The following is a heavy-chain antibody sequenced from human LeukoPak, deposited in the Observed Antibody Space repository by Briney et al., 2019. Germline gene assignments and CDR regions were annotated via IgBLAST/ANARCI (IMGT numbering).Heavy chain of an antibody. D-gene: IGHD3-9*01. Sequence: GGSLRLSCAASGFTFSSYAMSWVRQAPGKGLEWVSAISGSGGSTYYADSVKGRFTISRDNSKNTLYLQMNSLRAEDTAVYYCAKDQGYFDWLLGAFDYWGQGTLVTVSS. V-gene: IGHV3-23*01. CDR3: AKDQGYFDWLLGAFDY. CDR1: GFTFSSYA. CDR2: ISGSGGST. J-gene: IGHJ4*02.